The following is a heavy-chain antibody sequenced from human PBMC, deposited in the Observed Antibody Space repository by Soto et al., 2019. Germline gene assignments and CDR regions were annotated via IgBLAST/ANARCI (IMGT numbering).Heavy chain of an antibody. CDR2: IYYSGST. V-gene: IGHV4-39*01. J-gene: IGHJ5*02. D-gene: IGHD3-22*01. CDR3: ARHQWRSSGYPYKANWFDP. CDR1: GGSISSGGYY. Sequence: SETLSLTCAVAGGSISSGGYYWGWIRQPPGKGLEWIGSIYYSGSTYYNPSLKSRVTISVDTSKNQFSLKLSSVTAADTAVYYCARHQWRSSGYPYKANWFDPWGQGTLVTVSS.